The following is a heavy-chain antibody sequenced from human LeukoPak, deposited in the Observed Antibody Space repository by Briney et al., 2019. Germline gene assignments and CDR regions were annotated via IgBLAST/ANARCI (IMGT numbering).Heavy chain of an antibody. CDR1: GYTFTGYY. J-gene: IGHJ4*02. CDR3: ASEYCSSTSCYGY. CDR2: INPNSGGT. D-gene: IGHD2-2*01. Sequence: ASVKVSCKASGYTFTGYYMHWVRQAPGQGLEWMGWINPNSGGTNYAQKFQGRVTMTRDTSISTAYMELSRLRSDDTAAYYCASEYCSSTSCYGYWGQGTLVTVSS. V-gene: IGHV1-2*02.